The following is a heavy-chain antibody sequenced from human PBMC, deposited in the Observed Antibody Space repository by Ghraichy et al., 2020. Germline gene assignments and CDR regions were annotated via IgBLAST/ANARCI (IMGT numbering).Heavy chain of an antibody. Sequence: SCAASGFTFSSYWMSWVRQAPGKGLEWVVNIKQDGSDKYYVDSVKGRFTVSRDNAKNSLFLQMSSLRAADTALYYCARRSNNLQYLVNYDAFDIWGQGTMVTVSS. CDR3: ARRSNNLQYLVNYDAFDI. J-gene: IGHJ3*02. V-gene: IGHV3-7*01. CDR1: GFTFSSYW. D-gene: IGHD1-14*01. CDR2: IKQDGSDK.